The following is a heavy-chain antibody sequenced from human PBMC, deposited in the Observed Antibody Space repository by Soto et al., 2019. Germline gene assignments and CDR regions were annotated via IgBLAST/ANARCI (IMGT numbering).Heavy chain of an antibody. V-gene: IGHV1-69*13. CDR3: ARSQDSSGYWNNCFDP. Sequence: ASVKVSCKASGGTFSTYTMTWVRRAPGQGLEWMGGIIPLFGTANYAQKFQGRVTITADESTSTVYMELSSLRSEDTAVYYCARSQDSSGYWNNCFDPWGQGTLVTVSS. J-gene: IGHJ5*02. CDR2: IIPLFGTA. CDR1: GGTFSTYT. D-gene: IGHD3-22*01.